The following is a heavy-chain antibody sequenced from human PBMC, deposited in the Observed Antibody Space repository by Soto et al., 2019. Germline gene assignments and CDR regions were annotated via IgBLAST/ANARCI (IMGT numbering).Heavy chain of an antibody. CDR3: ARAWSSSWYYYYGMHL. V-gene: IGHV1-8*01. Sequence: SVKVSCKASGYTFTSYDINWVRQATGQGLEWMGWMNPNSGNTGYAQKFQGRVTMTRNTSISTAYMELSSLRSEDTAVYYCARAWSSSWYYYYGMHLWGQGTTVTVSS. CDR1: GYTFTSYD. J-gene: IGHJ6*02. D-gene: IGHD6-13*01. CDR2: MNPNSGNT.